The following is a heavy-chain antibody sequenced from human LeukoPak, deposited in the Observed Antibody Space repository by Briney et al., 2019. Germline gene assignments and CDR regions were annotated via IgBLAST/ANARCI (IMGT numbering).Heavy chain of an antibody. Sequence: PGGSLRLSCAASGFTFSSYSMNWVRQAPGKGLEWVSSISSSSSYIYYADSVKGRFTISRDNAKDSLYLQMNSLRAEDTAVYYCGSKRIDSSVYFGAFDIWGQGTMVTVSS. J-gene: IGHJ3*02. CDR1: GFTFSSYS. V-gene: IGHV3-21*01. D-gene: IGHD3-22*01. CDR2: ISSSSSYI. CDR3: GSKRIDSSVYFGAFDI.